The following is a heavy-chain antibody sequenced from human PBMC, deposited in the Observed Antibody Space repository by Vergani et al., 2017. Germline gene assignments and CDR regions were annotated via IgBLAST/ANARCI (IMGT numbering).Heavy chain of an antibody. CDR2: VHRNGNT. V-gene: IGHV4-38-2*01. CDR3: ARQNPYGSAHVDF. Sequence: QVDLQESGPGLVKPSETLSLNCAVSGYSVGSGYYWGWIRQPPGRGLEWIGCVHRNGNTYYTSSLRSRATISRDTSKNQFSLRLTAVTAADTAVYYCARQNPYGSAHVDFWGRGDMVTVSS. J-gene: IGHJ4*02. D-gene: IGHD3-10*01. CDR1: GYSVGSGYY.